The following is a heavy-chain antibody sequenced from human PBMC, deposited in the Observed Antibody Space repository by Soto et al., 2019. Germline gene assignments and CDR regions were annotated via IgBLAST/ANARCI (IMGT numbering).Heavy chain of an antibody. D-gene: IGHD6-13*01. J-gene: IGHJ4*02. CDR3: ARGSGAAGVTFDY. CDR1: GFTFSSYG. V-gene: IGHV3-33*01. Sequence: GESLRLSCAASGFTFSSYGMHWVRQAPGKGLEWVAVIWYDGSNKYYADSVKGRFTISRDNSKNTLYLQMNSLRAEDTAVYYCARGSGAAGVTFDYWGQGTLVTVSS. CDR2: IWYDGSNK.